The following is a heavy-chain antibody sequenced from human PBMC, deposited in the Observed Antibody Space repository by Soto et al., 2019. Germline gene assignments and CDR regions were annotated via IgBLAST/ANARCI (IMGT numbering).Heavy chain of an antibody. CDR1: GFPFSSYA. CDR2: ISYDGSNK. Sequence: PGGSLILSWASSGFPFSSYAMHWVRPAPGKGLEWVAVISYDGSNKYYADSVKGRFTISRDNSKNTLYLQMNSLRAEDTAVYYCARVVSKRSTSQLLSVRAFDIWGQGTMVTVSS. CDR3: ARVVSKRSTSQLLSVRAFDI. V-gene: IGHV3-30-3*01. J-gene: IGHJ3*02. D-gene: IGHD2-2*01.